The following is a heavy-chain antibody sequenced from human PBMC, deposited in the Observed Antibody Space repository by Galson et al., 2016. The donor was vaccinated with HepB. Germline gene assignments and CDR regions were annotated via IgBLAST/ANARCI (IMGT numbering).Heavy chain of an antibody. CDR2: IYYSGTT. V-gene: IGHV4-39*07. D-gene: IGHD3-10*01. J-gene: IGHJ4*02. CDR1: GVSIARSSYY. CDR3: ARVYNVGSISLWGY. Sequence: ETLSLPCAVSGVSIARSSYYWAWIRPPQGQGLDIVGSIYYSGTTYSNPSLKSRVAISIESSKNQFSLRVDPVTAADTAVYFCARVYNVGSISLWGYWGQGTLVAVSS.